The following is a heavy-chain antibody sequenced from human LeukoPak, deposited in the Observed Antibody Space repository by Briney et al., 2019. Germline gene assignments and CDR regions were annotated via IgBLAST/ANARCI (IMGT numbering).Heavy chain of an antibody. CDR2: ISAYNGNT. CDR1: GYTFTSYG. CDR3: ARDAVGRRSYYYYHMDV. Sequence: GASVKVSCKASGYTFTSYGISWVRQAPGQGLEWMGWISAYNGNTNYAQKLQGRVTMTTDTSTSTAYMELRSLRSDDTAVYYCARDAVGRRSYYYYHMDVWGKGTTVTVSS. J-gene: IGHJ6*03. D-gene: IGHD1-26*01. V-gene: IGHV1-18*01.